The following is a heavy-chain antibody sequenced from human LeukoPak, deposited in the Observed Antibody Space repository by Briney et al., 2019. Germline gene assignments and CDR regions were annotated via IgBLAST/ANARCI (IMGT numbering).Heavy chain of an antibody. CDR1: GGTFSSYA. CDR3: ARDGTADYGGSGDY. Sequence: SVKVSCKASGGTFSSYAISWVRQAPGQGLEWMGGIIPIFGTANYAQKFQGRVTITTDESTSTAYMELSSLRSEDTAVYYCARDGTADYGGSGDYWGQGTLVTVSS. J-gene: IGHJ4*02. D-gene: IGHD4-23*01. CDR2: IIPIFGTA. V-gene: IGHV1-69*05.